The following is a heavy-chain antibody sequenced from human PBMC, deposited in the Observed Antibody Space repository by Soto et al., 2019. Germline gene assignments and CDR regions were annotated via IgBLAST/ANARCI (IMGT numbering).Heavy chain of an antibody. CDR3: AHRPSYCSGYSCYSGFDY. D-gene: IGHD2-15*01. V-gene: IGHV2-5*02. Sequence: QITLKESGPTLVKPTQTLTLTCTFSGFSLSTSGVGVDWIRQPPGKALEWLALIYWDDDKRYSPSLKSRLTITKDTSKNQVVLTMTNMDPVDTATYYCAHRPSYCSGYSCYSGFDYWRQGTLVTVSS. J-gene: IGHJ4*02. CDR2: IYWDDDK. CDR1: GFSLSTSGVG.